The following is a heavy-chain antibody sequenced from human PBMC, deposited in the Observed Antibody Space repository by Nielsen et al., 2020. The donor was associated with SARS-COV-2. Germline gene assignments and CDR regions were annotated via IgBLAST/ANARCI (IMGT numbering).Heavy chain of an antibody. J-gene: IGHJ4*02. CDR3: ARDEAY. CDR2: IYTSGST. V-gene: IGHV4-61*02. Sequence: SETLFLTCTVSGGSISSGSYYWSWIRQPAGKGLEWIGRIYTSGSTNYNPSLKSRVTISVDTSKNQFSLKLSSVTAADTAVYYCARDEAYWGQGTLVTVSS. CDR1: GGSISSGSYY.